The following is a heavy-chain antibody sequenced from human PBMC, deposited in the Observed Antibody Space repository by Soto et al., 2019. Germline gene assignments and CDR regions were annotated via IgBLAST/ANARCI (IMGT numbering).Heavy chain of an antibody. J-gene: IGHJ5*02. Sequence: GGSLRLSCASSGFTFSSYAIHWVRQAPGKGLEWVAVISYDGSNKYYADSVKGRFTISRDNSKNTLYLQMNSLRAEDTAVYYCARDSLIGVVTYNWFDPWGQGTLVTVSS. D-gene: IGHD3-3*02. CDR2: ISYDGSNK. CDR1: GFTFSSYA. CDR3: ARDSLIGVVTYNWFDP. V-gene: IGHV3-30-3*01.